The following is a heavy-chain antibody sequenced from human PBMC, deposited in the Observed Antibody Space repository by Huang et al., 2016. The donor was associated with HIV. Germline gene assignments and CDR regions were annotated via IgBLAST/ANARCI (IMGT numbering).Heavy chain of an antibody. J-gene: IGHJ3*02. V-gene: IGHV4-34*02. CDR2: VRESGST. CDR1: GWSFSGHY. CDR3: ARMFKYDSGGYWGNDAFDI. Sequence: QVELQQWGAELLKPSETLSLTCAVSGWSFSGHYWTWIRQPPGRGLEWMGEVRESGSTTYNPSLKSRVTISGDTSQSQFSLKLNSVTAADTAIYYCARMFKYDSGGYWGNDAFDIWGQGTMVTVSS. D-gene: IGHD3-22*01.